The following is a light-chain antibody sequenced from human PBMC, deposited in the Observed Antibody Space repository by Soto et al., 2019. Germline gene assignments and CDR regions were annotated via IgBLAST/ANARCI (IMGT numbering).Light chain of an antibody. CDR1: QSISSY. V-gene: IGKV1-39*01. CDR3: QQSYNTPWT. Sequence: DIQMTQSPSSLSASVGDRVTITCRASQSISSYLNWYQQKPGKAPKLLIYTASTLQSGVPSRFSGRGSGTEFTLTISSLQPEDFATYYCQQSYNTPWTFGQGTKVEIK. CDR2: TAS. J-gene: IGKJ1*01.